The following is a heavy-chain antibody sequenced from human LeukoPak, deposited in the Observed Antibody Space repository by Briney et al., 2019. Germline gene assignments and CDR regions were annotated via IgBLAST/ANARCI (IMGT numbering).Heavy chain of an antibody. V-gene: IGHV3-30*18. CDR2: ISYDGSNK. Sequence: GGSLRLSCAASGFTFSSYGIHWVHQAPGKGLEWVAVISYDGSNKYYADSVKGRFTISRDNSMNTLYLQMNSLRPEDTAVYYCAKDRNDTQKGLYYFDYWGQGTLVTVSS. D-gene: IGHD3-22*01. CDR1: GFTFSSYG. CDR3: AKDRNDTQKGLYYFDY. J-gene: IGHJ4*02.